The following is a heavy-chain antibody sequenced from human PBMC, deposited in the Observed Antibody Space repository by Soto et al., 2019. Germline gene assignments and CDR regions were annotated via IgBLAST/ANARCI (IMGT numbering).Heavy chain of an antibody. Sequence: EVQLVESGGGLVQPGGSLRLSCAASGFTVSSNYMSWVRQAPGKGLEWVSVIYSGGSTYYADSVKGRFTISRDNSKNTLYLQMNSMRAEDTAVYYCAREYSYGYYYCYAMAVWGQGTTVTVSS. CDR1: GFTVSSNY. CDR3: AREYSYGYYYCYAMAV. V-gene: IGHV3-66*01. CDR2: IYSGGST. D-gene: IGHD5-18*01. J-gene: IGHJ6*02.